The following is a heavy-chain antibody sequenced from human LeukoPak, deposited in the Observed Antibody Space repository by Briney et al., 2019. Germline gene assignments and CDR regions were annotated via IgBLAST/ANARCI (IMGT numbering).Heavy chain of an antibody. CDR3: ARVRGYSYGIDY. J-gene: IGHJ4*02. Sequence: GGSLRLSCAASGFTFSSYAMHWVRQAPGKGLEWVAVISYDGSNKYYADSVKGRFTISRDNAKNSLYLQMNSLRAEDTAVYYCARVRGYSYGIDYWGQGTLVTVSS. CDR2: ISYDGSNK. V-gene: IGHV3-30-3*01. CDR1: GFTFSSYA. D-gene: IGHD5-18*01.